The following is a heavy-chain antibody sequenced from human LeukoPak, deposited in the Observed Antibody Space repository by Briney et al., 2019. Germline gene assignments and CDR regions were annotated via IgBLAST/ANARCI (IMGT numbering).Heavy chain of an antibody. V-gene: IGHV1-18*01. CDR3: ARANLPGANPLLHWSDP. D-gene: IGHD1-1*01. J-gene: IGHJ5*02. Sequence: ASLKVSCKASGYTFTSYGISWVRQAPGQGLECMVWIIAYNGNTNYAQKLQGRVTLTTDTSTSTAYMEPRSLRSDATAVYYSARANLPGANPLLHWSDPWGQGTLVTVSS. CDR2: IIAYNGNT. CDR1: GYTFTSYG.